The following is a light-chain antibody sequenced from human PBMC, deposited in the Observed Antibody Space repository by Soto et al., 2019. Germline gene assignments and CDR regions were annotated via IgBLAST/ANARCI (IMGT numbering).Light chain of an antibody. CDR3: QQFGSSIPHT. V-gene: IGKV3-20*01. CDR1: QVIGSRY. CDR2: GAS. J-gene: IGKJ2*01. Sequence: EIVMTQSPGTLSLSPGERATISCRASQVIGSRYLAWYHQKSGPAPRLLIYGASSRATGIPDRFSGSGSGTDFTLTISRLEPEDFGVYYCQQFGSSIPHTFGQGTKLEIK.